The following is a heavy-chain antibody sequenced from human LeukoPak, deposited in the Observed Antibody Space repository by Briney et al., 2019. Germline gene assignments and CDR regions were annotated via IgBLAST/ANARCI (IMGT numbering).Heavy chain of an antibody. D-gene: IGHD6-13*01. V-gene: IGHV3-7*04. CDR3: SRVYSSSWYRKPDAFDI. CDR1: RFTFSSFW. Sequence: GGSLRLSCAASRFTFSSFWMSWVRQAPGRGLEWVANMKQDGSEKYYVDSLKGRFTISRDNAKNSLSLQMNSLRAEDTAVYYCSRVYSSSWYRKPDAFDIWAKGQWSPSLQ. CDR2: MKQDGSEK. J-gene: IGHJ3*02.